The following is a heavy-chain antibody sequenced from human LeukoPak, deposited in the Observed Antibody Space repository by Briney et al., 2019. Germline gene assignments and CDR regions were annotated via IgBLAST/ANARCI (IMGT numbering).Heavy chain of an antibody. D-gene: IGHD4-17*01. Sequence: ASVKVSCKASGYTFTGYYMHWVRQAPGQGLEWMGWINPNSGGTNYAQKFQGRVTMTRDTSISTAYMELSSLRSEDTAVYYCARVGMTTVTPGDYYYYMDVWGKGTTVTVSS. CDR3: ARVGMTTVTPGDYYYYMDV. CDR1: GYTFTGYY. V-gene: IGHV1-2*02. J-gene: IGHJ6*03. CDR2: INPNSGGT.